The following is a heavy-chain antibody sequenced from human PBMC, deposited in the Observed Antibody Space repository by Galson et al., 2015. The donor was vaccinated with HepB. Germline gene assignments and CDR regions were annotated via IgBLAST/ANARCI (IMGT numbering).Heavy chain of an antibody. Sequence: SLRLSCAASGFTFSSYGMHWVRQAPGKGLEWVAVISYDGSNKYYADSVKGRFTISRDNSKNTLYLQMNSLRAEDTAVYYCAKDGRVYHVDSNWFDPWGQGTLVTVSS. D-gene: IGHD3/OR15-3a*01. CDR1: GFTFSSYG. CDR3: AKDGRVYHVDSNWFDP. CDR2: ISYDGSNK. J-gene: IGHJ5*02. V-gene: IGHV3-30*18.